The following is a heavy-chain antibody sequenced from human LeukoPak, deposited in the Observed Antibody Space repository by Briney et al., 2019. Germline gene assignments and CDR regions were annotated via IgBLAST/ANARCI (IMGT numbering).Heavy chain of an antibody. V-gene: IGHV3-11*06. Sequence: GGSLRLSCAASGFTFSDYYMSWIRQAPGKGLEWVSSISGSSTYIDYADSLKGRFTISRDNAKNSLYLQMNSLRAEDTAVYYCARGRSSWYLGSKREGYYMDVWGKGTTVTVSS. D-gene: IGHD6-13*01. CDR1: GFTFSDYY. CDR2: ISGSSTYI. J-gene: IGHJ6*03. CDR3: ARGRSSWYLGSKREGYYMDV.